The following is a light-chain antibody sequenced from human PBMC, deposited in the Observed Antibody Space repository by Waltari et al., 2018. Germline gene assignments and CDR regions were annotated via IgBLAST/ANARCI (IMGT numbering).Light chain of an antibody. V-gene: IGLV1-47*01. CDR1: RSNIGSNY. CDR2: RNI. Sequence: QSVLTQSPSASGTPGQRVTISCSGSRSNIGSNYVYWYQQLPGTDPKLLIYRNIRRPPGGREHLVGSKSCTSASLAIVGLRSEDEADYFCAAWDDSLSGPVFGGGTKLTVL. CDR3: AAWDDSLSGPV. J-gene: IGLJ3*02.